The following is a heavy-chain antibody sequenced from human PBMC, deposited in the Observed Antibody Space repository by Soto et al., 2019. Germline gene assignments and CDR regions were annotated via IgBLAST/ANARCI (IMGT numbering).Heavy chain of an antibody. D-gene: IGHD2-2*01. J-gene: IGHJ4*02. Sequence: GGSLRLSCAASGFTFSDYYMSWIRQAPGKGLEWVSYISSSGSTIYYADSVKGRFTISRDNAKNSLYLQMNRLRAEDTAVYYWTRERGANVVVLADNNDYWGQGTLVTVSS. CDR3: TRERGANVVVLADNNDY. V-gene: IGHV3-11*01. CDR2: ISSSGSTI. CDR1: GFTFSDYY.